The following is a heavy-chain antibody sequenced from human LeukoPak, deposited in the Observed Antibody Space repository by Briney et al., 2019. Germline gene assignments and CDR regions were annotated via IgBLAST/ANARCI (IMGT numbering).Heavy chain of an antibody. V-gene: IGHV3-21*01. CDR1: GFTFSSYS. CDR3: ARVGIAVAGDY. D-gene: IGHD6-19*01. CDR2: ISSSSNYI. Sequence: PGGSLRLSCAASGFTFSSYSMSWVRQAPGKGLEWVSSISSSSNYIYYADSVKGRFTISRDNAKNSLYPQMNSLRAEDTAVYYCARVGIAVAGDYWGQGTLVTVSS. J-gene: IGHJ4*02.